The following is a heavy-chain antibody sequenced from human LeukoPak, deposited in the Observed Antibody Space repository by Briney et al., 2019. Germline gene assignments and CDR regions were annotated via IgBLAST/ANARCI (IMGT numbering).Heavy chain of an antibody. D-gene: IGHD1-26*01. J-gene: IGHJ4*02. CDR1: GFTFSSYA. CDR3: AGTYSGSPYYFDY. Sequence: KPGGSLRLSCAASGFTFSSYAMSWVRQAPGKGLEWVSSISSSSSYIYYADSVKGRFTISRDNAKNSLYLQMNSLRAEDTAVYYCAGTYSGSPYYFDYWGQGTLVTVSS. CDR2: ISSSSSYI. V-gene: IGHV3-21*01.